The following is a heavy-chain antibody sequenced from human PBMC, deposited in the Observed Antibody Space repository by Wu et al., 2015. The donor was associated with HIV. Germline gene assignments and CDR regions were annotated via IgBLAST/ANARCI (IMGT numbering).Heavy chain of an antibody. CDR3: VRDQQWPTEYYHYYGMDV. V-gene: IGHV1-18*01. D-gene: IGHD6-19*01. CDR2: ITTHNGYT. Sequence: QVQLVQSGGDVKKSGASVKVSCKASGYTFITHAITWVRQAPGQRPEWMGWITTHNGYTKYAQKFQDRLSLTTDTSATTAYMELRSLRSDDTAVYYCVRDQQWPTEYYHYYGMDVWGQGTTVTV. J-gene: IGHJ6*02. CDR1: GYTFITHA.